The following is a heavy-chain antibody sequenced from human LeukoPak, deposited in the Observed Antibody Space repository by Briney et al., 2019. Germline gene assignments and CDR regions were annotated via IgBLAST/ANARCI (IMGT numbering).Heavy chain of an antibody. Sequence: SETLSLTCTVSDGSISSSSYYWGWIRQPPGKGLEWIGSIYYSGSTYYNPSLKSRVTISVDTSKNQFSLKLSSVTAADTAVYYCARRGINFDYWGQGTLVTVSS. V-gene: IGHV4-39*01. CDR1: DGSISSSSYY. D-gene: IGHD2-15*01. CDR2: IYYSGST. J-gene: IGHJ4*02. CDR3: ARRGINFDY.